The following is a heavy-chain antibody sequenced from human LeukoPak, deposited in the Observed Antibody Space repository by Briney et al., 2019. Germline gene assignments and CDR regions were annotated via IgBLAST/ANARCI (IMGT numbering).Heavy chain of an antibody. Sequence: GGSLRLSCAASGFTFRSYAMSWVRQAPGKGLEWVSHISGSGGRTYYADSVKGRFTISRDNSKNTLFLQMDSLRAEDTAVYYCARDRYSSFFDIWGQGTMVTVSS. CDR3: ARDRYSSFFDI. CDR2: ISGSGGRT. D-gene: IGHD6-19*01. J-gene: IGHJ3*02. CDR1: GFTFRSYA. V-gene: IGHV3-23*01.